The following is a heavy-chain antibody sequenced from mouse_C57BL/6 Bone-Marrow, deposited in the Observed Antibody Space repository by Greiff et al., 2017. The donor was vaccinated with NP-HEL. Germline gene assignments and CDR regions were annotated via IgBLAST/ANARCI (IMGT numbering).Heavy chain of an antibody. CDR2: INPNNGGT. CDR3: ARYTTVVAMRDY. Sequence: EVQLQQSGPELVKPGASVKISCKASGYTFTDYYMNWVKQSHGKSLEWIGDINPNNGGTSYNQKFKGKATLTVDKSSSTAYMELRSLTSEDSAVYYCARYTTVVAMRDYWGQGTTLTVSS. V-gene: IGHV1-26*01. J-gene: IGHJ2*01. CDR1: GYTFTDYY. D-gene: IGHD1-1*01.